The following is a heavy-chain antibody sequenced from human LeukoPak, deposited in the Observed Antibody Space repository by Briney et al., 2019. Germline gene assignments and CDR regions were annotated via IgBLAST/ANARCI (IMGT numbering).Heavy chain of an antibody. J-gene: IGHJ4*02. CDR2: IEQDGSEK. D-gene: IGHD3-22*01. CDR1: GFTFTSYW. CDR3: ARHPNYYDSSGYYKGFDC. V-gene: IGHV3-7*03. Sequence: GGSLRLSCAASGFTFTSYWMSWVRQAPGKGLEWVASIEQDGSEKYYVDSVKGRFTISRDNAKNSLNLQMNSLRAEDTAVYYCARHPNYYDSSGYYKGFDCWGQGTLVTVSS.